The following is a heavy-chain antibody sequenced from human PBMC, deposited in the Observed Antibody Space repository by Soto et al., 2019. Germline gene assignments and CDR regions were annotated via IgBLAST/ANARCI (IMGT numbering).Heavy chain of an antibody. D-gene: IGHD6-13*01. V-gene: IGHV3-21*01. CDR1: GFTFRSFT. CDR2: ISSNSAYI. CDR3: TRDASRDSSARGWFDP. J-gene: IGHJ5*02. Sequence: GGSLSLSCAASGFTFRSFTMNWVRHAPGKGLEWVSTISSNSAYIYYTDALRGRFTISRDNAKNSLHLQMNSLRAEDTAVYYCTRDASRDSSARGWFDPWGPGTLVTVSS.